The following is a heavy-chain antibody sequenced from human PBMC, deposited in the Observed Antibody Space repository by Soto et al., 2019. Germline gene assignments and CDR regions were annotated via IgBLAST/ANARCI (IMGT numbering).Heavy chain of an antibody. Sequence: QVQLVESGGGVVQPGRSLRLSCAASGFTFSSYGMHWVRQAPGKGLEWVAVISYDGSNKYYADSVKGRFTSSRDNSKNTLYLQMNSLRAEATAVYYCAKDLLRPGRAYGMDVWGQGTTVTVSS. CDR3: AKDLLRPGRAYGMDV. CDR2: ISYDGSNK. CDR1: GFTFSSYG. J-gene: IGHJ6*02. V-gene: IGHV3-30*18.